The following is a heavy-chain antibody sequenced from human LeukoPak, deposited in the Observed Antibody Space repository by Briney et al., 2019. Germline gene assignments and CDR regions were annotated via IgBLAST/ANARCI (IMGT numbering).Heavy chain of an antibody. CDR1: GYTFTGYY. Sequence: ASVKVSCKTSGYTFTGYYMHWVRQAPGQGLEWMGWINPNSGGTNYAQKFQGGVTMTRDTSISTAYMELSRLRSDDTAVYYCARGKSGIAARPFDYWGQGTLVTVSS. D-gene: IGHD6-6*01. V-gene: IGHV1-2*02. J-gene: IGHJ4*02. CDR2: INPNSGGT. CDR3: ARGKSGIAARPFDY.